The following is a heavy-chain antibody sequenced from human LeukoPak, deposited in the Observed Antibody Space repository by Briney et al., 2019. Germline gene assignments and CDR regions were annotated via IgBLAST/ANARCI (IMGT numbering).Heavy chain of an antibody. Sequence: SGGSLRLSCAASGFTFSSYGMHWVRQAPGKGLEWVAVISYDGSNKYYADSVKGRFTISRDNSKNTLYLQMNSLRAEDTAVYYCARDLSTNWNLDYWGQGTLVTVSS. CDR2: ISYDGSNK. D-gene: IGHD1-1*01. CDR3: ARDLSTNWNLDY. J-gene: IGHJ4*02. V-gene: IGHV3-30*03. CDR1: GFTFSSYG.